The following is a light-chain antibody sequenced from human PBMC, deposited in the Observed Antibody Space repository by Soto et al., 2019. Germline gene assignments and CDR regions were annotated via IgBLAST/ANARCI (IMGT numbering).Light chain of an antibody. Sequence: QSALTQPPSASGSPGQSVTISCTGTSSDVGGYNYVSWYQHHPGKVPKLMIYEVIKRPSGVPDRFSGSKSGNTASLTVSGLQAEDEAFYCCSSYTRNNIGPVVFGGGTKLTVL. CDR2: EVI. CDR3: SSYTRNNIGPVV. V-gene: IGLV2-8*01. CDR1: SSDVGGYNY. J-gene: IGLJ2*01.